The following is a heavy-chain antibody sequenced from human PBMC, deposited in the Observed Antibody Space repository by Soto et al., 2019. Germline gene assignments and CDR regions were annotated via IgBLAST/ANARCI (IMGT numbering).Heavy chain of an antibody. Sequence: QGQLLQSGDEVKTPGASVRVSCRASGYPFTSYGICWVRQAPGQGLEWVAWISAYNGNRDIAQKFQGRVTMTLETSTGTAHMELGDLTSADTAVYYCARGRIVASIHDAFEIWGQGTNVTVSS. CDR1: GYPFTSYG. D-gene: IGHD5-12*01. V-gene: IGHV1-18*01. J-gene: IGHJ3*02. CDR2: ISAYNGNR. CDR3: ARGRIVASIHDAFEI.